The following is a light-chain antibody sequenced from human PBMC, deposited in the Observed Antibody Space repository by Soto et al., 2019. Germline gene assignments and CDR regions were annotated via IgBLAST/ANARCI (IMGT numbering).Light chain of an antibody. CDR1: SSNIGSNT. J-gene: IGLJ3*02. CDR2: SNN. CDR3: AAWDDSLNGWV. V-gene: IGLV1-44*01. Sequence: QSVLTQPTSASGTPGQRVTISCSGSSSNIGSNTVNWYQQLPGTAPKLLIYSNNQRPSGVPDRFSGYKSGTSASLAISGLQSEDEADYYCAAWDDSLNGWVFGGGTKLTVL.